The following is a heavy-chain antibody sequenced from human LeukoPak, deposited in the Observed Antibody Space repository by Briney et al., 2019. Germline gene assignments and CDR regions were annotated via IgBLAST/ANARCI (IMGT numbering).Heavy chain of an antibody. V-gene: IGHV3-73*01. CDR3: TRSAGSNWYDDWFDP. CDR2: IRRNRDNYAT. J-gene: IGHJ5*02. Sequence: PGGSLRLSCAASGFTFSGSSIHWVRQAPGKGLEWIGRIRRNRDNYATAYDASVKGRVTISRDDSKNTAYLEVNSLKTEDTAVYYCTRSAGSNWYDDWFDPWGQGTLVTVSS. CDR1: GFTFSGSS. D-gene: IGHD6-13*01.